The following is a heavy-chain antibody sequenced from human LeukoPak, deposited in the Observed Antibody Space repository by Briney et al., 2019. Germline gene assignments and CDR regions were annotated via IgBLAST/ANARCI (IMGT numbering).Heavy chain of an antibody. J-gene: IGHJ4*02. Sequence: SETLSLTCTVSGGSISSSNYYWGWIRQPPGKGLEWIGSIFSSGSTYYNPSLKSRVTISVDTSKNQFSLKLSSVTAADTAVYYCARGPGYYYGSGSYRYWGQGTLVTVSS. D-gene: IGHD3-10*01. CDR1: GGSISSSNYY. CDR3: ARGPGYYYGSGSYRY. V-gene: IGHV4-39*07. CDR2: IFSSGST.